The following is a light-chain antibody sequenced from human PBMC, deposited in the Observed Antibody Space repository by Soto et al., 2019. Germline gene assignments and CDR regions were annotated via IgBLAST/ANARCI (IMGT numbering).Light chain of an antibody. CDR1: QSVSSN. V-gene: IGKV3-15*01. Sequence: EILLTQSPATLSVSRWEIATLSCRASQSVSSNLAWYQQKPGQAPRLLIYGASTRATGVPARFSASGSGTEFTLIISSLQSEDFAVYYCQQYNDWPQTFGQGTKVDIK. J-gene: IGKJ1*01. CDR3: QQYNDWPQT. CDR2: GAS.